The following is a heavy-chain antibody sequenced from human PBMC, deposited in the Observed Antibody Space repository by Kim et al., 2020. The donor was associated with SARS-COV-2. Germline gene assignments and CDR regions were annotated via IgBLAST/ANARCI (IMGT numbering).Heavy chain of an antibody. Sequence: SETLSLTCTVSGASVSSGDYFWSWIRQPPGKPLEWIAYIFYSGSSKSNPSLESRVIISIDSSKNQFSLSLASVTTADTAVYHCARVGRGYSGYDPDYWGQGTLVTVSS. CDR2: IFYSGSS. V-gene: IGHV4-61*08. D-gene: IGHD5-12*01. CDR1: GASVSSGDYF. CDR3: ARVGRGYSGYDPDY. J-gene: IGHJ4*02.